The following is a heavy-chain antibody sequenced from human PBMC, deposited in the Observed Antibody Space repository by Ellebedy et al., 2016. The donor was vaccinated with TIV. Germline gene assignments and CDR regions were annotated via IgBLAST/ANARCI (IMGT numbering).Heavy chain of an antibody. Sequence: GESLKISXAASGFTFSSYAMHWVRQAPGKGLEWVAVISYDGSNKYYADSVKGRFTISRDNSKNTLYLQMNSLRAEDTAVYYCARVTAITGALDYWGQGTLVTVSS. CDR2: ISYDGSNK. V-gene: IGHV3-30-3*01. J-gene: IGHJ4*02. CDR3: ARVTAITGALDY. CDR1: GFTFSSYA. D-gene: IGHD7-27*01.